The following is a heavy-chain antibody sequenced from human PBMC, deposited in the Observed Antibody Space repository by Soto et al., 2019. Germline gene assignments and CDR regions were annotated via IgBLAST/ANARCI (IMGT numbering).Heavy chain of an antibody. CDR1: GGSISSGGYY. CDR3: ARDLRYGDYESYGRDV. CDR2: IYYSGST. Sequence: QVQLQESGPGLVKPSQTLSLTCTVSGGSISSGGYYWSWICQHPGQGLEWIGYIYYSGSTYYNPSLKSRVTISVDTSKNQFALKLSSVTAADTAVYYCARDLRYGDYESYGRDVWGQGTTVTVSS. J-gene: IGHJ6*02. V-gene: IGHV4-31*03. D-gene: IGHD4-17*01.